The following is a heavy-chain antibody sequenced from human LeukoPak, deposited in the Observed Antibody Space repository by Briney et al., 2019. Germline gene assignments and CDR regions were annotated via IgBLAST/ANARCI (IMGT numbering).Heavy chain of an antibody. CDR1: GGSISSYY. V-gene: IGHV4-59*01. CDR2: IYYSGST. J-gene: IGHJ4*02. D-gene: IGHD2-2*01. Sequence: SETLSLTCTVSGGSISSYYWSWLRQPPGKGLEWLGYIYYSGSTNYNPSLKSRVTISVDTSKNQFSLKLSSVTAADTAVYYCASLGYCSSTSCLALDYWGQGTLVTVSS. CDR3: ASLGYCSSTSCLALDY.